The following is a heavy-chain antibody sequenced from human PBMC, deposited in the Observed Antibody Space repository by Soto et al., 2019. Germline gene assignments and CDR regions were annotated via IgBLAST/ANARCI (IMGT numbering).Heavy chain of an antibody. Sequence: QITLKESGPTLVKPTQTLTLTCTFSGFSLSTSGVGVGWIRQPPGKALEWLALIYWDNDKRYSPSLKSRLTITKYTSKNQVVLTMTNMDPVDTATYYCAHTMIVVDFDYWGQGTLVTVSS. D-gene: IGHD3-22*01. CDR2: IYWDNDK. V-gene: IGHV2-5*02. CDR1: GFSLSTSGVG. J-gene: IGHJ4*02. CDR3: AHTMIVVDFDY.